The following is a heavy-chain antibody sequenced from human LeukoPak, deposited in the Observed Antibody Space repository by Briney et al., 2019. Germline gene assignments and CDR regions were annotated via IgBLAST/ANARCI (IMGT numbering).Heavy chain of an antibody. CDR3: ARAASIAARYYYYYGMDV. CDR1: GYTFTGYY. D-gene: IGHD6-6*01. Sequence: ASVKVSCKASGYTFTGYYMHRVRQAPGQGLEWMGWINPNSGGTNYAQKFQGRVTMPRDTSISTAYMELSRLRSDDTAVYYCARAASIAARYYYYYGMDVWGQGTTVTVSS. V-gene: IGHV1-2*02. J-gene: IGHJ6*02. CDR2: INPNSGGT.